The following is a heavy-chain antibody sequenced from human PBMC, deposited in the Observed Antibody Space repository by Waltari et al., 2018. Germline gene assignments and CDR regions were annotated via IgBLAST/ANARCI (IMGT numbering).Heavy chain of an antibody. V-gene: IGHV3-53*01. J-gene: IGHJ4*02. CDR1: GFIVSTNY. Sequence: EVQLVESGGGVIQPGGSLRLSCAASGFIVSTNYMSWVRQAPGKGLVWVSVIYNDGTKRYADSVKGRVTVSRDNSKNMVHLQMDSLRAEDTAVYYCATDGDGDCSLCLAQWGQGTLVTVSS. D-gene: IGHD2-21*02. CDR3: ATDGDGDCSLCLAQ. CDR2: IYNDGTK.